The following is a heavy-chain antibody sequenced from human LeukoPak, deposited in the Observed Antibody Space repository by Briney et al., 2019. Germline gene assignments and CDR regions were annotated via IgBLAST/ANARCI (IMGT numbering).Heavy chain of an antibody. CDR2: IYYSGST. CDR3: AREENYYDSSGYSYFDY. V-gene: IGHV4-59*01. J-gene: IGHJ4*02. D-gene: IGHD3-22*01. CDR1: GGSISSYY. Sequence: SETLSLTCTVSGGSISSYYWSWVRQPPGKGLGWVGYIYYSGSTNYNPSLKSRVTISVDTSKNQFSLRLSSVTAADTAVYYCAREENYYDSSGYSYFDYWGQGTLVTVSS.